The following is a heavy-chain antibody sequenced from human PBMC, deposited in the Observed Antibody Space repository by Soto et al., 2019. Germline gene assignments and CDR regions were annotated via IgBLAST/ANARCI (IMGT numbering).Heavy chain of an antibody. J-gene: IGHJ6*03. D-gene: IGHD3-10*01. Sequence: SETLSLTCTVSGGSISSSSYYWGWIRQPPGKGLEWIGSIYYSGSTYYNPSLKSRVTISVDTSKNQFSLKLSSVTAADTAVYYCARLYMVRGVTTSDYYYMDVWGKGTTVTVSS. CDR1: GGSISSSSYY. CDR2: IYYSGST. V-gene: IGHV4-39*01. CDR3: ARLYMVRGVTTSDYYYMDV.